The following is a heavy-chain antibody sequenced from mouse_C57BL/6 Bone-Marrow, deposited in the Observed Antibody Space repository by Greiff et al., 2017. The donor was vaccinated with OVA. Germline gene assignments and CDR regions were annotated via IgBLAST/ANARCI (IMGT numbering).Heavy chain of an antibody. CDR1: GYTFTSYW. V-gene: IGHV1-52*01. CDR3: ARSYDYDGTEYAMDY. J-gene: IGHJ4*01. Sequence: QVQLQQPGAELVRPGSSVKLSCKASGYTFTSYWMHWVKQRPIQGLEWIGNIDPSDSETHYNQKFKDKATLTVDKSSSTAYMQLSSLTSEDSAVYYCARSYDYDGTEYAMDYWGQGTSVTVSS. D-gene: IGHD2-4*01. CDR2: IDPSDSET.